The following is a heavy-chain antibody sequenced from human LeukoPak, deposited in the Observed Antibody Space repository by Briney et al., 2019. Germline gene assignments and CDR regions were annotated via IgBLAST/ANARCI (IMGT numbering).Heavy chain of an antibody. Sequence: GGSLRLSCAASGFSVRDFWMAWVRQAPGKGLEWVAHIKEDRTADYYVDSVKGRFTISKDDGKNSLHLQMNSLRVEDTAVYYCVRGGWDLAYWGQGTLVTVSS. D-gene: IGHD1-26*01. CDR3: VRGGWDLAY. CDR1: GFSVRDFW. J-gene: IGHJ4*02. V-gene: IGHV3-7*01. CDR2: IKEDRTAD.